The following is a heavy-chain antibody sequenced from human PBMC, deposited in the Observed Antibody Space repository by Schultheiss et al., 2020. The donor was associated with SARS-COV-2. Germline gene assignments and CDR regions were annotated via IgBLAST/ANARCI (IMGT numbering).Heavy chain of an antibody. CDR1: GFTVSRNY. CDR3: AKDLQGGALDY. Sequence: GESLKISCAASGFTVSRNYMSWVRQAPGKGLEWVSLIYSDRSTYYADSVKGRFTISRDNSKNTLYLQMNSLRVEDTAVYYCAKDLQGGALDYWGQGTLVTVSS. V-gene: IGHV3-66*01. J-gene: IGHJ4*02. CDR2: IYSDRST. D-gene: IGHD3-16*01.